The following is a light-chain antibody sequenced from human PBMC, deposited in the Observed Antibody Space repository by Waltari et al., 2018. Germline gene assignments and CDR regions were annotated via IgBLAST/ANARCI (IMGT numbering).Light chain of an antibody. Sequence: DIVLTQSPDTLSLSPGERATLSCRDSQSVTNYLAWYQQKPGQAPRVLIYSAASGSGTDFTLTISSLEPEDFAVYYCQQRSNWPRTFGQGTKVEVK. V-gene: IGKV3-11*01. CDR2: SA. J-gene: IGKJ1*01. CDR3: QQRSNWPRT. CDR1: QSVTNY.